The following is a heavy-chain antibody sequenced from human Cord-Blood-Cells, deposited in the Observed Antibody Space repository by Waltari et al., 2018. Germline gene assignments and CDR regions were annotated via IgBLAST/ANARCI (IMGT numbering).Heavy chain of an antibody. D-gene: IGHD3-10*01. Sequence: EVQLVESGGGLVQPGGSLRLSCAASGFTFSSSWMRWGRQAPGKGLEWVANIKQDGSEKYYVDSVKGRFTISRDNAKNSLYLQMNSLRAEDTAVYYCARDPRGFDYWGQGTLVTVSS. V-gene: IGHV3-7*01. CDR3: ARDPRGFDY. J-gene: IGHJ4*02. CDR2: IKQDGSEK. CDR1: GFTFSSSW.